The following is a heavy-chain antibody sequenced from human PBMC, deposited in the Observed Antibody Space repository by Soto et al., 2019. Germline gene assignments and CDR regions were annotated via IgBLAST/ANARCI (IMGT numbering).Heavy chain of an antibody. J-gene: IGHJ6*02. Sequence: LRLSCAASGFTFSTDSMNWVRQAPGKGLEWVSSISSSGTYIHYADSLKGRFTISRDNAKNSLYLQMISLRAEDTAVYYCARDPSDCSSTSCWGYYALDVWGPGTTVTVSS. V-gene: IGHV3-21*01. D-gene: IGHD2-2*01. CDR1: GFTFSTDS. CDR2: ISSSGTYI. CDR3: ARDPSDCSSTSCWGYYALDV.